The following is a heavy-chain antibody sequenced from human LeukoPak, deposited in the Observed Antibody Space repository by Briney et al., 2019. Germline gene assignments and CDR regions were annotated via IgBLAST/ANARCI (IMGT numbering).Heavy chain of an antibody. D-gene: IGHD5-18*01. CDR3: SRLGDSSPIEVALDI. CDR2: IRSKRNNYAT. V-gene: IGHV3-73*01. Sequence: PGGSLRLSCAASGFTFSGSVMHWVRQAAGKGLEWVGRIRSKRNNYATAYAASVKGRFTISRDDSKNTVYLHMDSLKTEDTALYYCSRLGDSSPIEVALDIWGQGTVVTVSS. CDR1: GFTFSGSV. J-gene: IGHJ3*02.